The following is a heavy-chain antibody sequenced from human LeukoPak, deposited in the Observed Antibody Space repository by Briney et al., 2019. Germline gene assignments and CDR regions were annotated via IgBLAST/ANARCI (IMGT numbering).Heavy chain of an antibody. V-gene: IGHV1-8*01. CDR2: MNPNSGNT. J-gene: IGHJ6*03. Sequence: GASVKVSCKASGYTFTSYDINWVRQATGQGLEWMGWMNPNSGNTGYAQKFQGRVTMTRNTSISTAYMELSSLRSEDTAVYYCARALRGRDSRYYYYMDVWGKGTTVTVSS. CDR3: ARALRGRDSRYYYYMDV. CDR1: GYTFTSYD. D-gene: IGHD2-21*02.